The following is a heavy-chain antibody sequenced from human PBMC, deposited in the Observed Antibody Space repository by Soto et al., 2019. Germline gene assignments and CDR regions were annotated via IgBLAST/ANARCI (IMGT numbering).Heavy chain of an antibody. CDR2: IYHSGST. V-gene: IGHV4-4*02. CDR1: GGSISSSNW. Sequence: SETLSLTCAVSGGSISSSNWWSWVRQPPGKGLEWIGEIYHSGSTNYNPSLKSRVTISVDKSKNQFSLKLSSVTAADTAVYYCARGYSSGWSDTEGNWFDPWGQGTLVTVSS. CDR3: ARGYSSGWSDTEGNWFDP. D-gene: IGHD6-19*01. J-gene: IGHJ5*02.